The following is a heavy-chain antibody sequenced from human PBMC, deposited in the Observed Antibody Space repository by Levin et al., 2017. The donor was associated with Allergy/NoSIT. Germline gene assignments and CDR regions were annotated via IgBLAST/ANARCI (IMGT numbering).Heavy chain of an antibody. V-gene: IGHV4-39*07. CDR3: AREISPLGYSSGWYLRGGEVYFDY. D-gene: IGHD6-19*01. Sequence: SETLSLTCTVSGGSISSSSYYWGWIRQPPGKGLEWIGSIYYSGSTYYNPSLKSRVTISVDTSKNQFSLKLSSVTAADTAVYYCAREISPLGYSSGWYLRGGEVYFDYWGQGTLVTVSS. CDR2: IYYSGST. J-gene: IGHJ4*02. CDR1: GGSISSSSYY.